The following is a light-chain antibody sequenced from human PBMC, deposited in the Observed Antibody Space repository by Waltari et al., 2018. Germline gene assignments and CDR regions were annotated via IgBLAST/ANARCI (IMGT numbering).Light chain of an antibody. J-gene: IGLJ2*01. CDR3: SSYISSDTLEL. Sequence: HSALTHPASVSGSPGQSITISCTGTSSAVGGYNYVSWYQQHPGKAPKLMIYDVSKRPSGVSNRFSGSKSGNTASLTISGLQAEDEADYYCSSYISSDTLELFGGGTSLTVL. CDR2: DVS. V-gene: IGLV2-14*03. CDR1: SSAVGGYNY.